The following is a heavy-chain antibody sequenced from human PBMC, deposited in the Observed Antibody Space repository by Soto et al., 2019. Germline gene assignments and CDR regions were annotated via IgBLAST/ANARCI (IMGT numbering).Heavy chain of an antibody. CDR3: VREGVGPTYGWFDP. CDR1: GYTFTGNY. D-gene: IGHD2-8*01. J-gene: IGHJ5*02. Sequence: QVQLVQSGAEVKKPGASVKVSCEATGYTFTGNYLHWVRQAPGQGLEWMGWIHPHSGATKYAQKFQGWVTMTRDTSISTAYLDLSSLKPNATAVYYCVREGVGPTYGWFDPWGQGTLVTVSS. CDR2: IHPHSGAT. V-gene: IGHV1-2*04.